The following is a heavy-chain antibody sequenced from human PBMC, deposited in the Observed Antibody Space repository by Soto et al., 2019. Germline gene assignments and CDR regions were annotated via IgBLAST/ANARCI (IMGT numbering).Heavy chain of an antibody. V-gene: IGHV3-11*01. CDR2: ISSSGSTI. CDR3: ARCPLLRFLEWPYGMDV. CDR1: GCTFSDYY. Sequence: XGSLRLSCSAAGCTFSDYYMSWIRQAPGKGLEWVSYISSSGSTIYYADSVKGRFTISRDNAKNSLYLQMNSLRAEDTAVYYCARCPLLRFLEWPYGMDVWRQGTTVTVSS. D-gene: IGHD3-3*01. J-gene: IGHJ6*02.